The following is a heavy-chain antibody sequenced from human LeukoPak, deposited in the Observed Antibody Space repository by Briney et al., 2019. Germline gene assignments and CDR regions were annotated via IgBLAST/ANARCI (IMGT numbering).Heavy chain of an antibody. D-gene: IGHD7-27*01. J-gene: IGHJ6*03. Sequence: PGGSLRLSCAASGFTVSSNYMSWVRQAPGKGLEWVSVIYSGGSTYYVDSVKGRFTISRDNAKNSLYLQMNSLRAEDTAVYYCVRGLGTYYYFYMDVWGRGTTVTVSS. CDR2: IYSGGST. CDR1: GFTVSSNY. CDR3: VRGLGTYYYFYMDV. V-gene: IGHV3-53*01.